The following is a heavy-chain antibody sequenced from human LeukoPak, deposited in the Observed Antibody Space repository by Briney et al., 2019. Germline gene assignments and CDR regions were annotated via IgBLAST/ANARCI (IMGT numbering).Heavy chain of an antibody. D-gene: IGHD2-15*01. Sequence: SETLSLTCAVYGGSFSGYYWSWIRQPPGKGLEWIGEINHSGSTNYNPSLKSRVTISVDTSKNQFSLKLSSVTAADTAVYYCARGLNCSGGSCPYYYYYYMDVWGKGTTVTVSS. CDR1: GGSFSGYY. V-gene: IGHV4-34*01. CDR3: ARGLNCSGGSCPYYYYYYMDV. J-gene: IGHJ6*03. CDR2: INHSGST.